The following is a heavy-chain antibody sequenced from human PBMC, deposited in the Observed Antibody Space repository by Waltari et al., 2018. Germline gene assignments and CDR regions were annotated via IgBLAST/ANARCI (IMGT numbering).Heavy chain of an antibody. CDR3: TTGLGTGESDAFDI. Sequence: EVQLVESGGGLVKPGESLRLSCAASGFTFSNAWMTGGRQAPGRGLEWVGRIKSNTDGGTTAYAAPVKGRFTISRDDSKNTLYLQMNGLKIEDTAVYYCTTGLGTGESDAFDIWGQGTVVTVSS. CDR1: GFTFSNAW. CDR2: IKSNTDGGTT. J-gene: IGHJ3*02. D-gene: IGHD7-27*01. V-gene: IGHV3-15*01.